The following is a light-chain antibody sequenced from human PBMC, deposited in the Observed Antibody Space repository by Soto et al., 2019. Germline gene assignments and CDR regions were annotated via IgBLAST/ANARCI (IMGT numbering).Light chain of an antibody. CDR1: QSISSW. V-gene: IGKV1-5*01. CDR2: DAS. CDR3: QQYDGYST. J-gene: IGKJ1*01. Sequence: IHVTQSPSTLSASLLYRFPLTCRASQSISSWLAWYQQKPGKAPKLLIYDASGLKSGVPSRFSGSESGTEFTLTISSLQPDDFATYYCQQYDGYSTFGQGTKVDI.